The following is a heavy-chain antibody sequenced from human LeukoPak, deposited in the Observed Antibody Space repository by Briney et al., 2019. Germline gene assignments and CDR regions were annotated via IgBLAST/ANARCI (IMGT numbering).Heavy chain of an antibody. CDR3: ARDGYSGNDGL. J-gene: IGHJ4*02. CDR1: GGSISSYY. D-gene: IGHD5-12*01. CDR2: INHSGST. V-gene: IGHV4-34*01. Sequence: PSEILSLTCTVSGGSISSYYWSWIRQPPGKGLEWIGEINHSGSTNYNPSLKSRVTISVDTSKNQFSLKLSSVTAADTAVYYCARDGYSGNDGLWGQGTLVTVSS.